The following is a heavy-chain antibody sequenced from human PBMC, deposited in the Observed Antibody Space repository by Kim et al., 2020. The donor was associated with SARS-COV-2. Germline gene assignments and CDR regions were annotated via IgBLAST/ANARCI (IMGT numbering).Heavy chain of an antibody. J-gene: IGHJ6*02. Sequence: SITSYADSVKGRFTVSRDNAKNILYLQMSNLRAEDTAVYYCSRHITTTLDVWGQGTTVIVSS. V-gene: IGHV3-74*01. CDR3: SRHITTTLDV. CDR2: SIT. D-gene: IGHD3-10*01.